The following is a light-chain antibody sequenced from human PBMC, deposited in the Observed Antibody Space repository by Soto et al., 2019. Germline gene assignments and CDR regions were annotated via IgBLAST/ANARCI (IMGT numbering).Light chain of an antibody. CDR2: DAS. V-gene: IGKV1-5*01. Sequence: EGVTIPFRASQYIGIYLAWYQQKPGKGPKLLIYDASNLESGIPSRFSGSGSGTKFTLTISSLQPDDFATYYCQQYNSFWTFGQGTKVDI. J-gene: IGKJ1*01. CDR1: QYIGIY. CDR3: QQYNSFWT.